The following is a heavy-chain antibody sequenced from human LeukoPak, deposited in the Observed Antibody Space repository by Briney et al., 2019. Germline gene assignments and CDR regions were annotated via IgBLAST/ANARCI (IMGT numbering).Heavy chain of an antibody. CDR3: ARVRYRLAETYIDY. CDR2: INPNTGGT. J-gene: IGHJ4*02. Sequence: ASVKVSCKASGYTFTGYYMHWVRQAPGQGLEWMGWINPNTGGTNYAQKFQGRVTMTRDTSISTAYMELSRLRSDDTAVYYCARVRYRLAETYIDYWGQGTLVTVSS. V-gene: IGHV1-2*02. D-gene: IGHD3-16*01. CDR1: GYTFTGYY.